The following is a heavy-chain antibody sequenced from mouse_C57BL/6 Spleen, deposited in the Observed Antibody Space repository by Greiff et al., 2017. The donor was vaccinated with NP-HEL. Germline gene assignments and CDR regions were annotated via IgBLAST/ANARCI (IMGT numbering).Heavy chain of an antibody. CDR1: GYSITSGYY. D-gene: IGHD2-3*01. V-gene: IGHV3-6*01. CDR3: ARDGYYLPFAY. J-gene: IGHJ3*01. CDR2: ISYDGSN. Sequence: DVKLQESGPGLVKPSQSLSLTCSVTGYSITSGYYWNWIRQFPGNKLEWMGYISYDGSNNYNPSLKNRISITRDTSKNQFFLKLNSVTTEDTATYDCARDGYYLPFAYWGQRTLVTVSA.